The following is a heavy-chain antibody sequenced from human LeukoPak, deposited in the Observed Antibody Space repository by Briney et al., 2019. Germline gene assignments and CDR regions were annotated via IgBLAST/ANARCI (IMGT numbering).Heavy chain of an antibody. CDR3: ARSNWDSNVGIDY. V-gene: IGHV4-39*01. CDR1: GGSISSSSYY. J-gene: IGHJ4*02. CDR2: MYYSGIT. D-gene: IGHD1-7*01. Sequence: KSSETLSLTCTVSGGSISSSSYYWGWIRQPPGKGLEWIGTMYYSGITYYNLSLKSRVTTSVDTSKNQFTLKVSSVTAADTAVYYCARSNWDSNVGIDYWGQGILVIVSS.